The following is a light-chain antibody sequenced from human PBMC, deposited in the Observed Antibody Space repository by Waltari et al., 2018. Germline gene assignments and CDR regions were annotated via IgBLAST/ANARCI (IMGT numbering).Light chain of an antibody. V-gene: IGLV2-14*01. CDR2: EVS. CDR3: TSYTRSSTWV. Sequence: QSALTQPASVSGSPGQSITISCTGTSSDVGGYNNVSWYQQHPGKAPKFMIYEVSNRPTGVSNLSSGSQSGNPASLTISGLQAEDEADYYCTSYTRSSTWVFGGGTKLTVL. CDR1: SSDVGGYNN. J-gene: IGLJ3*02.